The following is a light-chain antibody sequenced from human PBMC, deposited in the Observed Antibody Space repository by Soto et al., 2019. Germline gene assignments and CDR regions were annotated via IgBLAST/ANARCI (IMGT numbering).Light chain of an antibody. CDR1: QSVRSN. CDR3: QQRSNLPWT. J-gene: IGKJ1*01. V-gene: IGKV3-11*01. Sequence: EIVLTQSPATLSLSPGERATLSCRASQSVRSNLAWYQQKPGQAPRLLIYDASNRATGIPARFSGSGSGTDFTLTISNLEPEDFAVYYCQQRSNLPWTFGQGAKVEIK. CDR2: DAS.